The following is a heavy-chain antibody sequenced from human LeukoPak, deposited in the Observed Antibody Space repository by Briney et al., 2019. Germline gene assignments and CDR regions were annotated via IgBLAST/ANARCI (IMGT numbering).Heavy chain of an antibody. CDR2: IYPGDSDT. J-gene: IGHJ4*02. V-gene: IGHV5-51*01. D-gene: IGHD3-16*02. Sequence: GESLQISCKGSGYSFTSYWIGWVRQMPGKGLEWMGIIYPGDSDTRYSPSSQGQVTISADKSISTAYLQWSSLKASDTAMYYCARQVEHYDYVWGSYRTSYYFDYWGQGTLVTVSS. CDR3: ARQVEHYDYVWGSYRTSYYFDY. CDR1: GYSFTSYW.